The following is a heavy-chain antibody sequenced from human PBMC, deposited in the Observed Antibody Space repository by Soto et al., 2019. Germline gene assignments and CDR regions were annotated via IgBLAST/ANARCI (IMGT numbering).Heavy chain of an antibody. D-gene: IGHD1-26*01. CDR3: AKVKESYPANHYFDY. CDR1: GFTFSSYG. V-gene: IGHV3-30*18. J-gene: IGHJ4*02. Sequence: GGSLRLSCAASGFTFSSYGMHWVRQAPGKGLEWVAVISHDGSNKYYADSVKGRFTISRDNSKNTLYLQMNSLRAEDTAVYYCAKVKESYPANHYFDYWGQGTLVTVSS. CDR2: ISHDGSNK.